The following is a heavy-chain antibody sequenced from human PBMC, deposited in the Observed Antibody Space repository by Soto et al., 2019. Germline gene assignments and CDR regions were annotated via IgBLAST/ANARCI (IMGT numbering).Heavy chain of an antibody. CDR3: ARGVRPDDFWSGYYVRGWFDP. J-gene: IGHJ5*02. D-gene: IGHD3-3*01. Sequence: GASVPGSCPASGSTFPSDGSSWVRQAPGQGLEWMGWISAYNGNTNYAQKLQGRVTMTTDTSTSTAYMELRSLRSDDTAVYYCARGVRPDDFWSGYYVRGWFDPWGQGTLVTVSS. CDR2: ISAYNGNT. CDR1: GSTFPSDG. V-gene: IGHV1-18*01.